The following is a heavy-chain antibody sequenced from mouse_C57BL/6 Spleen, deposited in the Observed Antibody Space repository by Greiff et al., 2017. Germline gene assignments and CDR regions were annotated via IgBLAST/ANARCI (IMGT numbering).Heavy chain of an antibody. CDR3: ARYADYVVPAMDY. CDR2: INYDGSST. Sequence: VQLKESEGGLVQPGSSMKLSCTASGFTFSDYYMAWVRQVPEQGLEWVANINYDGSSTYYLDSLKSRFIISRDNAKSTLYMQLSRLTSEDSATYYCARYADYVVPAMDYWGQGTSVTVSS. J-gene: IGHJ4*01. CDR1: GFTFSDYY. D-gene: IGHD2-4*01. V-gene: IGHV5-16*01.